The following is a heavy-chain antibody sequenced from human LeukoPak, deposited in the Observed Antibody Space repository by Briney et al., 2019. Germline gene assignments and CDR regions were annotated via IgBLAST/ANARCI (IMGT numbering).Heavy chain of an antibody. J-gene: IGHJ1*01. Sequence: TSETLSLTCAVSGGSISSSNWWSWVRQPPGKGLEWIGEIYHSGSTNYNPSLKSRVTISVDTSKNQFSLKLSSVTAADTAVYYCARGRGKIYSGYDHEYFQHWGQGTLVTVSS. V-gene: IGHV4-4*02. CDR1: GGSISSSNW. CDR3: ARGRGKIYSGYDHEYFQH. CDR2: IYHSGST. D-gene: IGHD5-12*01.